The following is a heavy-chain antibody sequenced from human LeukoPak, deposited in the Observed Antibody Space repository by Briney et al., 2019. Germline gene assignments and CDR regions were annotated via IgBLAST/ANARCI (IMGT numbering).Heavy chain of an antibody. CDR3: ARDHHYYDSSVADY. V-gene: IGHV3-21*01. CDR2: ISSSSSYI. J-gene: IGHJ4*02. CDR1: GFTFSSYS. Sequence: GGSLRLSCAASGFTFSSYSMNWVRQAPGKGLEWVSSISSSSSYIYYADSVKGRFTVSRDNAKNSLYLQMNSLRAEDTAVYYCARDHHYYDSSVADYWGQGTLVTVSS. D-gene: IGHD3-22*01.